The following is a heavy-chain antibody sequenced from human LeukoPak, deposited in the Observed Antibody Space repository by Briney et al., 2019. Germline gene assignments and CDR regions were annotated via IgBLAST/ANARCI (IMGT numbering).Heavy chain of an antibody. Sequence: GGSLRLSCAASGFTFSSYAMSWVRQAPGKGLEWVSAISGSGGSTYYADSVKGRFTISRDNSKNTLYLQMNSLRAEDTAVYYCAKDKKDRVVAAILGYWGQGTLVTVSS. D-gene: IGHD2-15*01. CDR3: AKDKKDRVVAAILGY. J-gene: IGHJ4*02. CDR2: ISGSGGST. V-gene: IGHV3-23*01. CDR1: GFTFSSYA.